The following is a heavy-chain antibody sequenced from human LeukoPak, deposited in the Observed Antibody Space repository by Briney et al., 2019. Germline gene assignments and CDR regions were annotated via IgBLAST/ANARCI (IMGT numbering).Heavy chain of an antibody. V-gene: IGHV3-7*01. D-gene: IGHD6-13*01. CDR2: IDQDGSQT. CDR1: GFTFSTYW. CDR3: ARGLATAAAY. J-gene: IGHJ4*02. Sequence: GGSLRLSCAASGFTFSTYWMGWVRQAPGKGLEWLANIDQDGSQTYSVDSVKGRFTISRDNAKNSVYLQMNSLRGEDTAVYYCARGLATAAAYWGQGTLVTVSS.